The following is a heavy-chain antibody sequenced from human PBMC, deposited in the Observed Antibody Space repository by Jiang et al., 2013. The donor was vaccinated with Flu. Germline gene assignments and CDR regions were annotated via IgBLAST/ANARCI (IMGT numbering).Heavy chain of an antibody. D-gene: IGHD1-26*01. CDR2: IYYSGST. J-gene: IGHJ3*02. CDR3: ARIVDDTWAFDI. Sequence: SGLVKPSETLSLTCTVSGGSISSSSYYWGWIRQPPGKGLEWIGSIYYSGSTYYNPSLKSRVTISVDTSKNQFSLKLSSVTAADTAVYYCARIVDDTWAFDIWGQGTMVT. CDR1: GGSISSSSYY. V-gene: IGHV4-39*07.